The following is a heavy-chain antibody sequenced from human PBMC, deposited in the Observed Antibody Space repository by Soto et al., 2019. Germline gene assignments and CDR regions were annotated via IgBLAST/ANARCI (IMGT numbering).Heavy chain of an antibody. Sequence: QLVESGGGLVQPGGSLRLSCAASGFTFSSYEMDWVRQAPGKGLEWVAYISSSGTILYGDSVKGRFTISRDNADNSLYLQMNSLTAEDTAVYYCTKEKSVMYSGYDAFDIWGRGTMVTVSS. D-gene: IGHD5-12*01. J-gene: IGHJ3*02. V-gene: IGHV3-48*03. CDR2: ISSSGTI. CDR1: GFTFSSYE. CDR3: TKEKSVMYSGYDAFDI.